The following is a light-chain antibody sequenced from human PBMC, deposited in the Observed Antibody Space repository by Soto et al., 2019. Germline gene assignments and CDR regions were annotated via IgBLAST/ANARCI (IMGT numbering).Light chain of an antibody. V-gene: IGKV1-5*03. CDR2: KAS. Sequence: DIQMTQSPSTLSASVGDRVTITCRASQSISSWLAWYQQKPGKAPKLLIYKASSVESGVPSRFSGSGSGTECTLTISSLQPDDFATYYCQRYNSYSRAFGQGTKVDIK. CDR1: QSISSW. J-gene: IGKJ1*01. CDR3: QRYNSYSRA.